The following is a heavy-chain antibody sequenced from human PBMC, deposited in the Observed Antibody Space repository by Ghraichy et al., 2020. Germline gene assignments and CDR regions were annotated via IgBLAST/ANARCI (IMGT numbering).Heavy chain of an antibody. V-gene: IGHV4-59*08. D-gene: IGHD2-21*01. CDR3: ARHRVPVI. Sequence: SETLSLTCTVLGGSISGFHWSWNRQAPGKGLEWIGSIFHTGTTNYSPSLKSRLTISLDASKNQFSLKLTSVTAADTAIYYCARHRVPVIWGQGTLVTVSS. CDR1: GGSISGFH. CDR2: IFHTGTT. J-gene: IGHJ4*02.